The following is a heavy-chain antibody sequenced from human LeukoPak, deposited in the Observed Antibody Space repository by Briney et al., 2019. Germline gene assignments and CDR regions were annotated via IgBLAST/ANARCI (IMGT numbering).Heavy chain of an antibody. CDR2: ISGSGGST. Sequence: RGSLRLSCAASGFTFSSYAMSWVRQAPGKGLEWVSAISGSGGSTYYADSVKGRFTISRDNSKNTLYLQMNSLRAEDTAVYYCAKDLRYCSSTSCYTDAFDIWGQGTMVTVPS. CDR3: AKDLRYCSSTSCYTDAFDI. CDR1: GFTFSSYA. V-gene: IGHV3-23*01. J-gene: IGHJ3*02. D-gene: IGHD2-2*02.